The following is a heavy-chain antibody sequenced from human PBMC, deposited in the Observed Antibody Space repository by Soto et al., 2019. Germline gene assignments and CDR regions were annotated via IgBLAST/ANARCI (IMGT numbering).Heavy chain of an antibody. CDR2: IYYSGNT. CDR3: ARHRDYCSGGSCFWGYYYYMDV. D-gene: IGHD2-15*01. Sequence: SETLSLTCTVSGGPISSNNYYWGWVRQPPGKGLEWIGSIYYSGNTYYSPSLKSRVTISIDTSRSQFSLKLNSVTAADTAVYYCARHRDYCSGGSCFWGYYYYMDVWGKGTTVTVSS. J-gene: IGHJ6*03. V-gene: IGHV4-39*01. CDR1: GGPISSNNYY.